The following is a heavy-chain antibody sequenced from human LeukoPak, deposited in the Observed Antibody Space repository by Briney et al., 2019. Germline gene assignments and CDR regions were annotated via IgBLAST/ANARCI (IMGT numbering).Heavy chain of an antibody. Sequence: ASVKVSCKASGYTFTPYAIHWVRQAPGQRLEWMGWIIAGNGDTKYSQNFQGRLTFTRDTSASTAYMELSSLRSEDTAVYYCARARVPVPAQLNWFDPWGQGTLVTVSS. CDR3: ARARVPVPAQLNWFDP. CDR1: GYTFTPYA. D-gene: IGHD2-2*01. J-gene: IGHJ5*02. CDR2: IIAGNGDT. V-gene: IGHV1-3*01.